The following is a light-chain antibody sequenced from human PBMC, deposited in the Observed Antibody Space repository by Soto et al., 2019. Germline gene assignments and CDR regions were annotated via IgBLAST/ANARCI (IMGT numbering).Light chain of an antibody. CDR2: AAS. Sequence: EIVLTQSPGTLSLSPGERATLSCRASQRVSSSLLAWYQQKPGQAPRPLISAASSRATGIPDRFSGSGSGTDFTLTISSLEPEDFAVYYCQTYGDSLFTFGPGTKVDAK. V-gene: IGKV3-20*01. CDR3: QTYGDSLFT. CDR1: QRVSSSL. J-gene: IGKJ3*01.